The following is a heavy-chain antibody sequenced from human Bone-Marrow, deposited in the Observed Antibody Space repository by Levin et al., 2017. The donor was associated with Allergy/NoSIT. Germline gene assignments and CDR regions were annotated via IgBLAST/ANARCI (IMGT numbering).Heavy chain of an antibody. J-gene: IGHJ3*02. V-gene: IGHV3-11*05. CDR1: GFTFSDYY. D-gene: IGHD3-10*01. CDR3: ARVNYYGSGSYYNYAFDS. CDR2: ISSSSSYT. Sequence: PGGSLRLSCAASGFTFSDYYMSWIRQAPGKGLEWVSYISSSSSYTNYADSVKGRFTISRDNAKNSLYLQMNSLRAEDTAVYYCARVNYYGSGSYYNYAFDSWGQGTMVTVSS.